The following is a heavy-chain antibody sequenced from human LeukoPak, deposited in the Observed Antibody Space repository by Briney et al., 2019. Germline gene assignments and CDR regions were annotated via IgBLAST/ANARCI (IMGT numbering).Heavy chain of an antibody. D-gene: IGHD1-26*01. V-gene: IGHV5-51*01. J-gene: IGHJ4*02. CDR1: GSIFTSYW. CDR2: IYAGDSDT. Sequence: GASLQISCEGAGSIFTSYWIGWGRALPGKGLGGMGIIYAGDSDTRYSPSFQGQATISADKSISTAYLQWGSLKASDTAMYYCARQERYSGSYSPQYYFDYWGQGALVTVSS. CDR3: ARQERYSGSYSPQYYFDY.